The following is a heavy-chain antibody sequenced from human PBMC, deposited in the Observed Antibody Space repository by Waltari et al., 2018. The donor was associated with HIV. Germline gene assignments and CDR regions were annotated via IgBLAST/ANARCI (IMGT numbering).Heavy chain of an antibody. CDR3: ARDPYVLGSYRYPTQRGAFDI. V-gene: IGHV1-18*01. CDR2: SSEYNGNT. J-gene: IGHJ3*02. CDR1: GYTFTNYA. Sequence: QVQLVQSGAEVKKPGASVKGSCRASGYTFTNYAITWVRQAPGQGLEWRGWSSEYNGNTNYAQKRQGRVIMTTDPSTSTAYMELRSLRSDDTAVYYCARDPYVLGSYRYPTQRGAFDIWGQGTMVTVSS. D-gene: IGHD3-16*02.